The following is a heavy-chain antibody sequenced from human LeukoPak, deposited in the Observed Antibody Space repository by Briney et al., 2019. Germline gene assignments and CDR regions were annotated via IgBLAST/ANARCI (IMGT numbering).Heavy chain of an antibody. CDR2: INPNSGGT. CDR1: GYTFTGYY. D-gene: IGHD6-19*01. J-gene: IGHJ5*02. V-gene: IGHV1-2*02. Sequence: ASVKVSCKASGYTFTGYYMHWVRQAPGQGLEWMGWINPNSGGTNYAQKFQGRVTMTRDTSISTAYMELSRLRSDDTAVYYCAKDNAAVAGGGWFDPWGQGTLVTVSS. CDR3: AKDNAAVAGGGWFDP.